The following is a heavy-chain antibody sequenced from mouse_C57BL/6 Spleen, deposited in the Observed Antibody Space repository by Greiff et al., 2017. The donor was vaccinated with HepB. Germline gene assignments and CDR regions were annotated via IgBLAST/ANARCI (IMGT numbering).Heavy chain of an antibody. CDR1: GFSLTSYG. Sequence: VQLQQSGPGLVQPSQSLSITCTVSGFSLTSYGVHWVRQSPGKGLEWLGVIWSGGSTDYNAAFISRLSISKDNSKSQVFFKMNSLQADDTAIYYCARKNYGRDFDVWGTGTTVTVSS. V-gene: IGHV2-2*01. J-gene: IGHJ1*03. CDR2: IWSGGST. D-gene: IGHD1-1*01. CDR3: ARKNYGRDFDV.